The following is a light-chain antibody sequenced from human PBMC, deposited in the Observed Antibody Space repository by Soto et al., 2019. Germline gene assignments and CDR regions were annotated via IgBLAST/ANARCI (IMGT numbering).Light chain of an antibody. V-gene: IGKV3-20*01. CDR2: GAS. CDR1: QSVNSSY. CDR3: QPYGSSPPT. Sequence: EILLTQSPATLSVPPGERVTGYCRPSQSVNSSYLAWYQHKPGQAHRLLIYGASSRATGTPARFSGSGSGTDFTLTINRMEPEEFALYYCQPYGSSPPTVGQWNKVDIK. J-gene: IGKJ1*01.